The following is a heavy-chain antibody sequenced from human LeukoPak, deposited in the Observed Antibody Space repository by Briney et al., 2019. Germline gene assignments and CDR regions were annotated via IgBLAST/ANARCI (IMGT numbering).Heavy chain of an antibody. J-gene: IGHJ4*02. CDR1: GYGFSDVY. Sequence: ASVKVSCKASGYGFSDVYFNWVRQAPGQGLEWMGWISAYNGNTNYAQKLQGRVTMTTDTSTSTAYMELRSLRSDDTAVYYCARDLSIVGATTGNFDYWGQGTLVTVSS. V-gene: IGHV1-18*04. CDR3: ARDLSIVGATTGNFDY. CDR2: ISAYNGNT. D-gene: IGHD1-26*01.